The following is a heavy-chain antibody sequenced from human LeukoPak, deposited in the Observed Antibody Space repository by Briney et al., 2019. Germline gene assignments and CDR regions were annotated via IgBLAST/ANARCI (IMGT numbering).Heavy chain of an antibody. CDR2: IYSGGTT. Sequence: GGSLRLSCAASGFTVSSNYMSWVRQAPGKGLEWVSVIYSGGTTYYADSVKGRFTISRDNSKNSLYLQMNSLIAEDTAVYFCARVSSGITHNDWGQGTLVTVSS. D-gene: IGHD3-10*01. V-gene: IGHV3-53*01. CDR1: GFTVSSNY. J-gene: IGHJ4*02. CDR3: ARVSSGITHND.